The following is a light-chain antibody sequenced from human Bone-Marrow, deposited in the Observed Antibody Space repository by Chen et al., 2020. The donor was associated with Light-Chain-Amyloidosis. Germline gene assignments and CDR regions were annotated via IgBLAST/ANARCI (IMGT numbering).Light chain of an antibody. J-gene: IGLJ2*01. Sequence: SYELTQPPSVSVSPGQTARTTCPGDDLPTKYAYWYQQKPGQAPVLVIHRDTERPSGISEQFSGSSSGTTATLTISGVQAEDEADYHCQSADSSGTYEVIFGGGTKLTVL. CDR3: QSADSSGTYEVI. CDR1: DLPTKY. CDR2: RDT. V-gene: IGLV3-25*03.